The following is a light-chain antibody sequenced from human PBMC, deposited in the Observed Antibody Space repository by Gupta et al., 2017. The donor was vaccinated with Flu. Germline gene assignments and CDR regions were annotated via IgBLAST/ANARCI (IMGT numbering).Light chain of an antibody. CDR2: GAS. J-gene: IGKJ2*01. CDR1: QSINFN. CDR3: QQYKNWPPYT. V-gene: IGKV3-15*01. Sequence: EIVLTQSPATLSVSPGERATLSCRASQSINFNLAWYQQKPGQAPRLLIYGASTRAIGIPARFSGSGSGTEFTLTISSLQSEDFALYYCQQYKNWPPYTFGQGTKLEIK.